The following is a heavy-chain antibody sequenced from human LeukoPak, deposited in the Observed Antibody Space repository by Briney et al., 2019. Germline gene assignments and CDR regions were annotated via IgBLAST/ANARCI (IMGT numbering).Heavy chain of an antibody. CDR1: GFTFTSSA. Sequence: ASVKVSCKASGFTFTSSAMQRVRQARGQRLEWIGWIVVGSGNTNYAQKFQERVTITRDMSTSTAYMELSSLRSEDTAVYYCAAGPGGYSYGYDNWFDPWGQGTLVTVSS. CDR2: IVVGSGNT. V-gene: IGHV1-58*02. J-gene: IGHJ5*02. CDR3: AAGPGGYSYGYDNWFDP. D-gene: IGHD5-18*01.